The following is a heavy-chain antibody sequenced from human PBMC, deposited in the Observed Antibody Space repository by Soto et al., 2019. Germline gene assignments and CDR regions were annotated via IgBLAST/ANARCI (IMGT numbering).Heavy chain of an antibody. CDR3: ARAEYSSGQGSSSGMDV. V-gene: IGHV1-69*12. D-gene: IGHD6-19*01. J-gene: IGHJ6*02. CDR1: GGTFSSYA. CDR2: IIPIFGTA. Sequence: QVQLVQSGAEVKKPGSSVKVSCKASGGTFSSYAISWVRQAPGQGLEWMGGIIPIFGTANYAQKFQGRVTITAXXSXSXXTMELSSLRSEATAVYYCARAEYSSGQGSSSGMDVWGQGSTVTVSS.